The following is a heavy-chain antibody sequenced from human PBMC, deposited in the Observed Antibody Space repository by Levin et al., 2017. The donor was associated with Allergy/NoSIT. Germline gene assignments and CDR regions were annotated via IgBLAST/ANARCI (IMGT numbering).Heavy chain of an antibody. D-gene: IGHD7-27*01. CDR2: LNWNRDKI. Sequence: LSLTCAASGFPIGDYAMHWVRQDPGKGLEWVSGLNWNRDKIGYADSVRARFTISTDNAKNSLYLHMNSLGPQDTAVYYCAKGIKWGSPNNFDYWGQGTLVTVCS. V-gene: IGHV3-9*01. CDR3: AKGIKWGSPNNFDY. J-gene: IGHJ4*02. CDR1: GFPIGDYA.